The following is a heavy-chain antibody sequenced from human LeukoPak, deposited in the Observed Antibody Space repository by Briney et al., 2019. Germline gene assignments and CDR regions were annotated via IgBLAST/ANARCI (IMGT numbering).Heavy chain of an antibody. CDR1: GDSVSSNIAA. D-gene: IGHD3-10*01. V-gene: IGHV6-1*01. J-gene: IGHJ3*02. CDR3: ASAGFRAFQI. Sequence: SQTLSLTCAISGDSVSSNIAAWNWIRQSPSRVLEWLGRTYYRSKWYSDYAVSVRSRLTINADTSRNQFSLQMNSVTPEDTAVYYCASAGFRAFQIWGQGTTVTVSS. CDR2: TYYRSKWYS.